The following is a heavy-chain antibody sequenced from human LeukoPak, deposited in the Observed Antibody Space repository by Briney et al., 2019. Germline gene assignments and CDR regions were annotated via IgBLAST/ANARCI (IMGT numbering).Heavy chain of an antibody. CDR2: INHSGST. Sequence: PSETLSLTCAVYGGSFSGYYWSWIRQPPGKGLDWIGEINHSGSTNYNPSLKSRVTISVDTSKNQFSLKLSSVTAADTAVYYCARVWYSSSWTIDYWGQGTLVTASS. CDR1: GGSFSGYY. J-gene: IGHJ4*02. D-gene: IGHD6-13*01. CDR3: ARVWYSSSWTIDY. V-gene: IGHV4-34*01.